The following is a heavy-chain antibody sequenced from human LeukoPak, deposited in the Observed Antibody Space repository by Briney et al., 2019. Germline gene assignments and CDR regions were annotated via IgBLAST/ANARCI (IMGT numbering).Heavy chain of an antibody. V-gene: IGHV3-23*01. J-gene: IGHJ4*02. CDR1: GFTFSSYA. CDR3: ARDRVITMVRVPSY. CDR2: ISGSGGST. Sequence: GGSLRLSCAASGFTFSSYAMSWVRQAPGKGLEWVSAISGSGGSTYYADSVKGRFTISRDNSKNTLYLQMNSLRAEDTAVYYCARDRVITMVRVPSYWGQGTLVTVSS. D-gene: IGHD3-10*01.